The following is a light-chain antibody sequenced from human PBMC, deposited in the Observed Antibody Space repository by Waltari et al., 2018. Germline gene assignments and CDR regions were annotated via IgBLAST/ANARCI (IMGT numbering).Light chain of an antibody. CDR3: QQYYSTPPIT. CDR2: WAS. J-gene: IGKJ5*01. V-gene: IGKV4-1*01. Sequence: DIEMTQSPDSMAVTLGERVTINFKSRQSVLYSAINKNYLAWYQKKTGQPTKLLIYWASTRESGVPDRFSCSGSGANFTLTISSLQAEDVAVYYCQQYYSTPPITFGQGTRLEIK. CDR1: QSVLYSAINKNY.